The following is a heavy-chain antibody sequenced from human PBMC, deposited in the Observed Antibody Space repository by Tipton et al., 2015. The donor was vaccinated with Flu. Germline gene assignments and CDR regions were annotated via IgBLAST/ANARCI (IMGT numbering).Heavy chain of an antibody. J-gene: IGHJ4*02. CDR1: GYSIGSGFY. V-gene: IGHV4-38-2*01. Sequence: TLSLTCAVSGYSIGSGFYWGWIRQAPGKGLEWIGNIYHSGSTYYNPSLQSRVTISVDTSKNQFSLNLRFVTAADTALYFCARGEQQLGTIDYWGQGTLVTVSS. CDR2: IYHSGST. CDR3: ARGEQQLGTIDY. D-gene: IGHD6-13*01.